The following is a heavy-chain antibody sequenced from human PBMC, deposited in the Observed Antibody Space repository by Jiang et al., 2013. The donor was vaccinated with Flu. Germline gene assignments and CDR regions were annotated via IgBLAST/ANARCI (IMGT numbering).Heavy chain of an antibody. CDR3: ARIYSNTYFGAFDP. V-gene: IGHV4-39*01. J-gene: IGHJ5*02. D-gene: IGHD3-10*01. CDR1: GDSISTRSYY. CDR2: VFHSGTT. Sequence: LLKPSETLSLTCTVSGDSISTRSYYWGWVRQPPGKGLEWIGNVFHSGTTYYSPSLKSRATISVDTSKNQFSLRLTSATAADTGVYFCARIYSNTYFGAFDPWGPGALVTVSS.